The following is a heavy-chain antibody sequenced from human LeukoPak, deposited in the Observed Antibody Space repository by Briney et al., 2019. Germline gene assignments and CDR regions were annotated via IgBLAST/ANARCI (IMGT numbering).Heavy chain of an antibody. J-gene: IGHJ3*02. V-gene: IGHV1-18*01. D-gene: IGHD3-10*01. CDR1: GYTFTSYG. CDR2: ISAYNGNT. Sequence: ASVKVSCKASGYTFTSYGISWVRQAPGQGLEWMGWISAYNGNTNYAQKLQGRVTMTTDTSTSTAYMELRSLRSDDTAVYYCARAHRSGFEGRGLDAFDIWGQGTMVTVSS. CDR3: ARAHRSGFEGRGLDAFDI.